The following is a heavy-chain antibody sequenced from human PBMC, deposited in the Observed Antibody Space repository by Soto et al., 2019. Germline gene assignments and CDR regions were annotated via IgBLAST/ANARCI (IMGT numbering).Heavy chain of an antibody. V-gene: IGHV1-3*01. CDR2: INAGNGNT. J-gene: IGHJ4*02. CDR3: ARDLGGWPDY. CDR1: GNTFTSYA. D-gene: IGHD2-15*01. Sequence: SVRVSYRASGNTFTSYAMHWVRQAPGQRLEWMGWINAGNGNTKYSQKFQGRVTITRDTSASTAYMELSSLRSEDTAVYYCARDLGGWPDYWGQGTLVTVSS.